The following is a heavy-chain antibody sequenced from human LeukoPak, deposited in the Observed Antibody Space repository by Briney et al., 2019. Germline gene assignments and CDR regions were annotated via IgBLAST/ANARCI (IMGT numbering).Heavy chain of an antibody. J-gene: IGHJ4*02. Sequence: GESLKISCKGSGYSFTSYWIGWVRQMPGKGLEWMGIIYPDDSDIKYSPSFQGQVTISVDKSINTAYLQWSSLKASDTAMYYCARQGYCSRITCCANDYWGQGTRVTVSS. V-gene: IGHV5-51*01. CDR3: ARQGYCSRITCCANDY. CDR2: IYPDDSDI. CDR1: GYSFTSYW. D-gene: IGHD2-2*01.